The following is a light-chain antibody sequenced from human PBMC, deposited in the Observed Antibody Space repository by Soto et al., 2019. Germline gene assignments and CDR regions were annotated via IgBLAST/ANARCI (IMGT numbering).Light chain of an antibody. CDR3: MQGTHWPLT. CDR1: QGLRYMDGNTY. Sequence: DVIMTQSPLSLSVSLGQAASISCWSSQGLRYMDGNTYLNWFQQRPGQSPRRLIYKISTRDSGVPDRFSGSGSGTYFTLQISRVEAEDVGIYYCMQGTHWPLTFGQGTRLEIK. V-gene: IGKV2-30*01. CDR2: KIS. J-gene: IGKJ5*01.